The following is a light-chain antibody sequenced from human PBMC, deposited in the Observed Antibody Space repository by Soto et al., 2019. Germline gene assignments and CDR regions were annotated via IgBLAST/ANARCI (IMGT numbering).Light chain of an antibody. Sequence: QSVLTQPPSASGSPGQSVTISCTGTSGDVGSYRFVSWYQQHPGKAPKLLIYEVTKRPSGVPDRFSASTSGNTASLTVSGLQADDEADYYCSSWGIFGPGTKLTVL. CDR1: SGDVGSYRF. J-gene: IGLJ1*01. CDR2: EVT. CDR3: SSWGI. V-gene: IGLV2-8*01.